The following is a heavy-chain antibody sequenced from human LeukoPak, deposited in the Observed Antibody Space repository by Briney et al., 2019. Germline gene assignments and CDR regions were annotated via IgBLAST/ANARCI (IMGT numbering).Heavy chain of an antibody. CDR2: IYYSGST. J-gene: IGHJ4*02. CDR3: AREARFGLLRHFDY. CDR1: GGSISSYY. Sequence: PSETLSLTCTVSGGSISSYYWSWIRQPPGKGLEWIGYIYYSGSTNYNPSLKSRVTISVDTSKNQFSLKLSSVTAADTAVYYCAREARFGLLRHFDYWGQGTLVTVSS. V-gene: IGHV4-59*01. D-gene: IGHD3-10*01.